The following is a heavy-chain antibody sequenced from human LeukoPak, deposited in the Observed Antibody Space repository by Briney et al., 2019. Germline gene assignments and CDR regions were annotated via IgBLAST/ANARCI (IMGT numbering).Heavy chain of an antibody. CDR1: DDSISSSNYY. CDR2: IYYSGST. J-gene: IGHJ4*02. Sequence: SETLSLTRTVSDDSISSSNYYWGWIRQPPGKGLEWIGTIYYSGSTYYNPSLKSRVTISVDTSKNQFSLRLSSVTAADTAVYYCARAYYYDNSGYFDYWGQGTLVTVSS. CDR3: ARAYYYDNSGYFDY. V-gene: IGHV4-39*01. D-gene: IGHD3-22*01.